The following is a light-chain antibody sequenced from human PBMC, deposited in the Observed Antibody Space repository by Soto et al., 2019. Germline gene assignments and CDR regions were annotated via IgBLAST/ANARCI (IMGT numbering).Light chain of an antibody. CDR3: QHFGNSLYT. Sequence: EIVLTQSPDTLSVSPGEGTTLSCRASQRVTSKHVAWYQQKPGQAPRLLIYGVSSRATGIPDRFSGSGSGTDFTFTINRVEPEDFTVYYCQHFGNSLYTFGQGTKLEIK. V-gene: IGKV3-20*01. CDR1: QRVTSKH. J-gene: IGKJ2*01. CDR2: GVS.